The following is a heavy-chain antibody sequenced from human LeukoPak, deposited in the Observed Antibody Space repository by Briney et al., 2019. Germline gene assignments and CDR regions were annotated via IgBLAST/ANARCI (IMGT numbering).Heavy chain of an antibody. J-gene: IGHJ6*02. V-gene: IGHV3-30*03. Sequence: GGSLRLSCEASGFSCSNNGMHWVRQAPGKGLEWVAVISYDGSNKYYADSVKGRFTISRDNSKNTLYLQMNSLRAEDTAVYYCARDRGRLRLGELSSSYYYYGMDVWGQGTTVTVSS. CDR3: ARDRGRLRLGELSSSYYYYGMDV. D-gene: IGHD3-16*02. CDR1: GFSCSNNG. CDR2: ISYDGSNK.